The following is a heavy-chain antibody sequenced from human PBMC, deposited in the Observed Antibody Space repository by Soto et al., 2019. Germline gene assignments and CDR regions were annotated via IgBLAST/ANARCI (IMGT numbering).Heavy chain of an antibody. Sequence: GESLKISCKGSGYSFTSYWIGWVRQMPGKGLEWMGIIYPGDSDTRYSPSFQGQVTISADKSISTAYLQWSSLKASDTAMYYCARHGVADTAMVRGDYYYGMDVWGQGTTVTVSS. CDR2: IYPGDSDT. J-gene: IGHJ6*02. CDR1: GYSFTSYW. V-gene: IGHV5-51*01. D-gene: IGHD5-18*01. CDR3: ARHGVADTAMVRGDYYYGMDV.